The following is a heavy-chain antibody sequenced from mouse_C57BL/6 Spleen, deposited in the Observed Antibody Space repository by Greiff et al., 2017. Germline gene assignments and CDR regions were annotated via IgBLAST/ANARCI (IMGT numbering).Heavy chain of an antibody. CDR1: GYTFTSYW. J-gene: IGHJ3*01. CDR2: IYPGSGST. Sequence: QVQLQQPGAELVKPGASVKMSCKASGYTFTSYWITWVKQRPGQGLEWIGDIYPGSGSTNYNEKFKSKATLTVDKSSSTAYMQLSSLTSEDSAVYYCARGDYDGSFAYWGQGTLVTVSA. V-gene: IGHV1-55*01. D-gene: IGHD1-2*01. CDR3: ARGDYDGSFAY.